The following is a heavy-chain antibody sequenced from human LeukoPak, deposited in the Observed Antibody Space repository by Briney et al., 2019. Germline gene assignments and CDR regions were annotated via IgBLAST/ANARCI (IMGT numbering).Heavy chain of an antibody. CDR3: ARVGYSYVINDWSRTGLGAYPTKYYYHMDV. D-gene: IGHD5-18*01. V-gene: IGHV4-34*01. J-gene: IGHJ6*03. Sequence: SETLSLTCAIYGGSFSGYYWSGIREPPGKGQERIGEINHSGSTNYNPSLKSRVTISGDTSKNQFSLKLSSVTAADTAVYFCARVGYSYVINDWSRTGLGAYPTKYYYHMDVWGKGTTVTVSS. CDR2: INHSGST. CDR1: GGSFSGYY.